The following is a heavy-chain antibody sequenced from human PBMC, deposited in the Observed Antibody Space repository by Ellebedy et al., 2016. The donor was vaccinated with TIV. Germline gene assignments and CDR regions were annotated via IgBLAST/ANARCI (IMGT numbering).Heavy chain of an antibody. CDR1: GFTFSNYW. V-gene: IGHV3-7*01. J-gene: IGHJ4*02. CDR2: IKQDGSEK. CDR3: ARRYFDY. Sequence: GGSLRLXXAASGFTFSNYWMSWVRQAQGKGLGWVAKIKQDGSEKYYVDSVKGRFTISRDNAQNSLFLQMNSLRAEDTAVYYCARRYFDYWGQGTLVTVSS.